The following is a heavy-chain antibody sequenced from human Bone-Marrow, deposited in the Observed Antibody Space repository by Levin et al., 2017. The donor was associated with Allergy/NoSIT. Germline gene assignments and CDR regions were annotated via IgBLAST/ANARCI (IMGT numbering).Heavy chain of an antibody. J-gene: IGHJ4*02. CDR3: AKMADYDFWSGYYAFDY. CDR2: ISGSGGST. V-gene: IGHV3-23*01. Sequence: LSLTCAASGFTFSSYAMSWVRQAPGKGLEWVSAISGSGGSTYYADSVKGRFTISRDNSKNTLYLQMNSLRAEDTAVYYCAKMADYDFWSGYYAFDYWGQGTLVTVSS. D-gene: IGHD3-3*01. CDR1: GFTFSSYA.